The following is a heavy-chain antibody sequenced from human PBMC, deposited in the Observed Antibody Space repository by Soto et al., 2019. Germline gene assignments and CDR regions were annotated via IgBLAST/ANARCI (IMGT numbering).Heavy chain of an antibody. CDR2: IYYSGST. V-gene: IGHV4-39*01. D-gene: IGHD1-26*01. Sequence: QLQLQESGPGLVKPSETLSLTCTVSGGSISSSSYYWGWIRQPPGKGLEWIGSIYYSGSTYYNPSLKSRVTTSVDTAKKQFSLKLSSVTAADTAVYYCARNIEWELRRNWFDPWGQGTLVTVSS. J-gene: IGHJ5*02. CDR1: GGSISSSSYY. CDR3: ARNIEWELRRNWFDP.